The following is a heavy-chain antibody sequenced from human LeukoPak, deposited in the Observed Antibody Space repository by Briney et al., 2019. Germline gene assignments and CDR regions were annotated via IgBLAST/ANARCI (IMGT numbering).Heavy chain of an antibody. J-gene: IGHJ4*02. CDR3: AREPSYSYVAY. CDR2: IYSGGST. D-gene: IGHD5-18*01. V-gene: IGHV3-53*01. CDR1: GFTVSSNY. Sequence: GGSLRLSCAASGFTVSSNYMSWVRQAPGKGLGWVSVIYSGGSTYYADSVQGRFTISRDNSKNTLYLQMNSLRAEDTAVYYCAREPSYSYVAYWGQGTLVTVSS.